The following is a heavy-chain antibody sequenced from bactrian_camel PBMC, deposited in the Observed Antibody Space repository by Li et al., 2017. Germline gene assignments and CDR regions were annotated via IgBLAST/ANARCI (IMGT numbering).Heavy chain of an antibody. Sequence: HVQLVESGGGSVQAGGSLRLSCAASGYTNCRYDMSWYRQAPGKEREFVSGITSDGTTNYADSVKGRFVISENDAKNTATLEMNSLKPEDTAVYYCKADRCTNIGAGMTYGFRDQWGQGTQVTVS. D-gene: IGHD5*01. V-gene: IGHV3S53*01. J-gene: IGHJ4*01. CDR3: KADRCTNIGAGMTYGFRDQ. CDR2: ITSDGTT. CDR1: GYTNCRYD.